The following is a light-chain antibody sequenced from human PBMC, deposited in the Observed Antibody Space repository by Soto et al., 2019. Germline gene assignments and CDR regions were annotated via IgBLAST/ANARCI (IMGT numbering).Light chain of an antibody. Sequence: DIQMTQSPSTLSASVGDRVTITCRAGQSVSSWLAWYQQKSGKAPKFLIYDASSLESGVPSRFSGSGSGTEFTLTISTLQPDDFATYYCQQYNTYPWTFGQGTKVDIK. CDR1: QSVSSW. CDR2: DAS. V-gene: IGKV1-5*01. J-gene: IGKJ1*01. CDR3: QQYNTYPWT.